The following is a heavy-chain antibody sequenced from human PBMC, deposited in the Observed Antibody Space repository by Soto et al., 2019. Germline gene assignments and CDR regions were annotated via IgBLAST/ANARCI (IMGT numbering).Heavy chain of an antibody. Sequence: QVQLQESGPGLVKPSQTLSLTCIVSGDSISRGGYFWTWIRQHPGKGMEWIGYIYDSGSAFYNPSLKSRVTMSVDTSKNQFSLNLRSVTAAATAVFYCARVILRPNHYMDVWGKGTAVAVSS. CDR3: ARVILRPNHYMDV. CDR1: GDSISRGGYF. V-gene: IGHV4-31*03. J-gene: IGHJ6*03. CDR2: IYDSGSA. D-gene: IGHD1-26*01.